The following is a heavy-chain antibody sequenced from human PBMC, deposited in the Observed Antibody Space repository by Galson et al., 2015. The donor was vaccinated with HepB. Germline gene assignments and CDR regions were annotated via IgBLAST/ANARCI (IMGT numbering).Heavy chain of an antibody. J-gene: IGHJ3*02. Sequence: SLRLSCAASGFTFSSYGMHWVRQAPGKGLEWVAVISYDGSNKYYADSVKGRFTISRDNSKNTLYLQMNSLRAEDTAVYYCARTLGYCSGGSCPGDAFDIWGQGTMVTVSS. V-gene: IGHV3-30*03. CDR1: GFTFSSYG. D-gene: IGHD2-15*01. CDR2: ISYDGSNK. CDR3: ARTLGYCSGGSCPGDAFDI.